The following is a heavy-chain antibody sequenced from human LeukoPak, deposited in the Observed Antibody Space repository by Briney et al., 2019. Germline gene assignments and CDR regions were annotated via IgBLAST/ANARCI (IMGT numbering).Heavy chain of an antibody. J-gene: IGHJ5*02. CDR1: GYTFTSYG. CDR2: ISAYNGNT. V-gene: IGHV1-18*01. Sequence: ASVKVSCKASGYTFTSYGIRWVRPAPGQGLEWMGWISAYNGNTNYAQKLQGRVTMTTDTSTNTAYMELRSLRSDDTAVYYCARDRTNAGFDPWGQGTLVTVSS. CDR3: ARDRTNAGFDP.